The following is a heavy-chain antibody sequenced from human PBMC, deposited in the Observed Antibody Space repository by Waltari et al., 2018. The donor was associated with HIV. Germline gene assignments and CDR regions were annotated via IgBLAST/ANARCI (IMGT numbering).Heavy chain of an antibody. CDR1: GYSFTSYW. Sequence: EVQLVQSGAEVKKPGESLKISCKGSGYSFTSYWIGWVRQMPGKGLEWMGIIYPGEPDTRYRPSFQGQGTISADKSISTAYLEWSSLKASEPAMYYCAGHHCSGCSFYYHWFDPWGQGTLVTGSS. CDR2: IYPGEPDT. D-gene: IGHD2-15*01. CDR3: AGHHCSGCSFYYHWFDP. V-gene: IGHV5-51*01. J-gene: IGHJ5*02.